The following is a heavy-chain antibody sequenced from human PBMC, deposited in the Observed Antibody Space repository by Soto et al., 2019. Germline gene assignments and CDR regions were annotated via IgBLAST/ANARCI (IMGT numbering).Heavy chain of an antibody. V-gene: IGHV3-30-3*01. CDR3: ASPIGGGSGRWYYYYGMDV. CDR2: ISYDGSNK. J-gene: IGHJ6*02. D-gene: IGHD3-10*01. Sequence: PGLSLRLSCSASAFTSSSYAMYWVRQAPGKGLECVAVISYDGSNKYYADSVKGRFTISRDNSKNTLYLQMNSLRAEDTAVYYCASPIGGGSGRWYYYYGMDVWGQGTTVTVSS. CDR1: AFTSSSYA.